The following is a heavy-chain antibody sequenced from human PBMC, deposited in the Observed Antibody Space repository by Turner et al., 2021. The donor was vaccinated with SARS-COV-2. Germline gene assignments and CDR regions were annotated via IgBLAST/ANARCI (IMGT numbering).Heavy chain of an antibody. Sequence: VQLVESGGGLVQPGGSLRLSCAASGFPFSSYAMHWVRQAPGKGLEWVAVISYDGSNKYSADSVKGRFTISRDNSKNTLYLQMNSLRAEDTAVYYCARDLAIAAAGTWLVPRPQGVDYWGQGTLVTVSS. V-gene: IGHV3-30-3*01. CDR3: ARDLAIAAAGTWLVPRPQGVDY. CDR2: ISYDGSNK. J-gene: IGHJ4*02. CDR1: GFPFSSYA. D-gene: IGHD6-13*01.